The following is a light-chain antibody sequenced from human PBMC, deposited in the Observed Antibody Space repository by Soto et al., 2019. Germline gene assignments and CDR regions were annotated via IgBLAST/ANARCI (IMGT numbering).Light chain of an antibody. J-gene: IGLJ2*01. CDR1: SNDIGHYNS. CDR2: EVS. V-gene: IGLV2-14*01. CDR3: ASYTRTVTLI. Sequence: QSVLTQPASMSGSPGQSITISCTGTSNDIGHYNSVSWYQQHPAKAPKVIISEVSNRPSGISNRFSGSKSGNTAFLTISGLQAEDEADYYCASYTRTVTLIFGGGTKVTVL.